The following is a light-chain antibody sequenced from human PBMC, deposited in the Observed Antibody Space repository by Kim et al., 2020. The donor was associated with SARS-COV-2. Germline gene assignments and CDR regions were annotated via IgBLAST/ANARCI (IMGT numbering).Light chain of an antibody. Sequence: EIVMTQSPATLSVSPGERATLSCRASQSVSSNLAWYQQKPGQAPRLLIYGASTRATGIPARFSGSGSGTEFTLTISSLQSEDFAVYYCQQYKNWPPEYTFGQGTKLEI. CDR3: QQYKNWPPEYT. V-gene: IGKV3-15*01. CDR2: GAS. CDR1: QSVSSN. J-gene: IGKJ2*01.